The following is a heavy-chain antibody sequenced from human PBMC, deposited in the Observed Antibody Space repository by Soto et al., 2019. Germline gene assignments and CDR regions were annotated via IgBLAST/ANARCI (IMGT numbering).Heavy chain of an antibody. V-gene: IGHV1-69*12. CDR3: VSHSSGGDY. J-gene: IGHJ4*02. D-gene: IGHD3-22*01. CDR2: IIPLFGTV. Sequence: QVQLVQSGAEVKKPGSSVKVSCKASGGTFSSYVISWVRQAPGQGLEWMGGIIPLFGTVNSAQKFQGRVTITADESTSTAYMELRSLKSEDTAVYSCVSHSSGGDYWGQGTLVTVSS. CDR1: GGTFSSYV.